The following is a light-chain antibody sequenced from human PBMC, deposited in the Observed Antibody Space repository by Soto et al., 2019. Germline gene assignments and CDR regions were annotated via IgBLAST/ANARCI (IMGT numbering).Light chain of an antibody. CDR2: EVY. CDR3: SSYAGSTNLI. CDR1: SSDVGGYDY. Sequence: QSALTQPPSASGSPGQSVTITCTGTSSDVGGYDYVSWYQQHPGKAPKLMIYEVYKRPSGVPDRFSGSKSGNMASLTVSGLQAEDEADYYCSSYAGSTNLIFGGGTQLTVL. V-gene: IGLV2-8*01. J-gene: IGLJ2*01.